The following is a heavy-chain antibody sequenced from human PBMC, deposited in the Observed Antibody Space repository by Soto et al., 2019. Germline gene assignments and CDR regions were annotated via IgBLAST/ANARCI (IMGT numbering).Heavy chain of an antibody. Sequence: GESLKISCKGSGYSFTSYWIGWVRQMPGKGLEWMGIIYPGDSDTRYSPSFQGQVTISADKSISTAYLQWSSLKASDTAMYYCARIAQQGFYYYYGMDVWGQRTTVTVSS. CDR2: IYPGDSDT. CDR3: ARIAQQGFYYYYGMDV. CDR1: GYSFTSYW. V-gene: IGHV5-51*01. D-gene: IGHD6-13*01. J-gene: IGHJ6*02.